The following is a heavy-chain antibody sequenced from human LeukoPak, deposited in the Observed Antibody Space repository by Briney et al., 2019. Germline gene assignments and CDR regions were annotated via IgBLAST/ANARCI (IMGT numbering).Heavy chain of an antibody. V-gene: IGHV1-8*01. CDR3: ARRVLRFLEWSYYYYYTDV. Sequence: GASVKVSCKASGYTFTSYDINWVRQATGQGLEWMGWMNPNSGNTGYAQKFQGRVTMTRNTSISTAYMELSSLRSEDTAVYYCARRVLRFLEWSYYYYYTDVWGKGTTVTVSS. D-gene: IGHD3-3*01. J-gene: IGHJ6*03. CDR1: GYTFTSYD. CDR2: MNPNSGNT.